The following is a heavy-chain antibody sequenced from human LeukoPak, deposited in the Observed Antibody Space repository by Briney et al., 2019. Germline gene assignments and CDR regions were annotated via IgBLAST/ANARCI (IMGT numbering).Heavy chain of an antibody. V-gene: IGHV3-21*01. CDR1: GFTFSSYS. J-gene: IGHJ4*02. CDR2: ISSSSSYI. Sequence: PGGSLRLSCAASGFTFSSYSMNWVRQAPGKGLDWVSSISSSSSYIYYADSVKGRFTISRDNAKNSLYLQIKSLRAEDTAVYYCARSRIDSSGYYYESDLDYWGQGTLVTVSS. D-gene: IGHD3-22*01. CDR3: ARSRIDSSGYYYESDLDY.